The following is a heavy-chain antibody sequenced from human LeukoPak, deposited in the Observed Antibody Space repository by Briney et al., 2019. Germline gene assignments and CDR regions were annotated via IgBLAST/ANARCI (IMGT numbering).Heavy chain of an antibody. CDR2: ISWNSGSI. Sequence: QAGGSLRLSCAASGFTFDDYAMHWVRQAPGKGLEWVSGISWNSGSIGYADSVKGRFTISRDNAKNSLYLQMNSLRAEDTALYYCAKGMLGYCSSTSWHDAFDIWGQGTMVTVSS. V-gene: IGHV3-9*01. CDR1: GFTFDDYA. CDR3: AKGMLGYCSSTSWHDAFDI. J-gene: IGHJ3*02. D-gene: IGHD2-2*01.